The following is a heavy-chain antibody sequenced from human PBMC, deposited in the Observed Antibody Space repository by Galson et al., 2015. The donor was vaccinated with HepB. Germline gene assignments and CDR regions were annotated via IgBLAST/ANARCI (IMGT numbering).Heavy chain of an antibody. Sequence: TLSLTCTVSSGFITRGMYYWSWIRQSPGKGLEWIGHIHHSGATHYNPSFASRVSISEDTSKSQFSLTLTSVRDADTAVYFCTRGGDDAKTGLWGQGTPVIVSS. V-gene: IGHV4-30-4*01. CDR2: IHHSGAT. CDR3: TRGGDDAKTGL. J-gene: IGHJ4*02. D-gene: IGHD3-16*01. CDR1: SGFITRGMYY.